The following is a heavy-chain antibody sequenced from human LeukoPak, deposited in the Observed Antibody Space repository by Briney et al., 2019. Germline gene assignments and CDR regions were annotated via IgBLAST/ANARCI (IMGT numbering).Heavy chain of an antibody. CDR1: GFTFSNYW. CDR3: ATGGTYWSTWTGH. V-gene: IGHV3-74*01. CDR2: FKFDGIET. D-gene: IGHD3-10*01. Sequence: GGSLRLSCVASGFTFSNYWMHWVRQAPGKGLVWVSRFKFDGIETNYADSVTGRFTISRDNAKNTLYLQMTSLRAEDTALYYCATGGTYWSTWTGHWGQGTLVTVSS. J-gene: IGHJ4*02.